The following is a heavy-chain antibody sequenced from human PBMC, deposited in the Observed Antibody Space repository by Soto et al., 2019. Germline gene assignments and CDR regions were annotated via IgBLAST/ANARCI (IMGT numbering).Heavy chain of an antibody. CDR3: AIVHYADACVIDC. Sequence: PGGCLRLSCAAAGFTLSSYWMSWVRQPPGKGLEWVANIKQDGSEKYYVDSVKGRFTLSRDNAKNSLHLQMDSLRAEDTAMYFCAIVHYADACVIDCLGQRDVVTVSS. J-gene: IGHJ4*01. D-gene: IGHD2-2*01. CDR2: IKQDGSEK. CDR1: GFTLSSYW. V-gene: IGHV3-7*01.